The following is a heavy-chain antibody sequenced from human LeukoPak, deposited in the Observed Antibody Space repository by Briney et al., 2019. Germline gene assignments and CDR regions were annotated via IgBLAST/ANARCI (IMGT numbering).Heavy chain of an antibody. D-gene: IGHD2-21*01. Sequence: KPSETLSLTCTVSGYSISSGYYWGWIRPPPGKGLEWIGSIYHSGSTYYNPSLKSRVTISVDTSKNQFSLKLSSVTAADTAVYYCARGTPGLDYWGQGTLVTVSS. CDR2: IYHSGST. CDR1: GYSISSGYY. J-gene: IGHJ4*02. CDR3: ARGTPGLDY. V-gene: IGHV4-38-2*02.